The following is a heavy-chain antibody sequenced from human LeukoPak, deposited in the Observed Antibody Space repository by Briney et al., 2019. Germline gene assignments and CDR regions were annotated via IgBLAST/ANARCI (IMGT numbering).Heavy chain of an antibody. Sequence: SQTLSLTCTVSGGSISSSYYWSWILQPAGKGLEWIGRIYTTGSTNYNPSLKSRVTISVDTSKNQFSLKLSSVTAADTAVYYCARSPTAMDPHFDYWGQGTLVTVSS. D-gene: IGHD5-18*01. CDR2: IYTTGST. J-gene: IGHJ4*02. CDR1: GGSISSSYY. V-gene: IGHV4-61*02. CDR3: ARSPTAMDPHFDY.